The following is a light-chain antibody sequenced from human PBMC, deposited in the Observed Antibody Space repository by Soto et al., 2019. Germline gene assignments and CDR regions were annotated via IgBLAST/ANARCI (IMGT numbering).Light chain of an antibody. CDR2: LSSDGSH. Sequence: QSVLTQSPSASASLGASVKLTCTLRSGHSSYAIAWHQQQPEKGPRYLMKLSSDGSHSKGDGIPDRFSGSSSGAERYLTIASLQSEDEADYYCQTWDTGARVVFGGGTQLTVL. CDR1: SGHSSYA. CDR3: QTWDTGARVV. J-gene: IGLJ2*01. V-gene: IGLV4-69*01.